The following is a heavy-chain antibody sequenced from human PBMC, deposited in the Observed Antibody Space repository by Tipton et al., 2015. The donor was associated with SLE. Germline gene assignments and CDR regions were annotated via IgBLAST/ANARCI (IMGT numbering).Heavy chain of an antibody. CDR3: ARGGVGGYDYFDY. Sequence: TLSLTCTVSSDSISGNDYYWTWIRHHPGKGLEWIGHIYHRGNTHYNPSLKSRVTMSKDTSKNQFSLKLTSVSAADTAMYYCARGGVGGYDYFDYWGQGTLVTVSS. CDR1: SDSISGNDYY. D-gene: IGHD5-12*01. CDR2: IYHRGNT. J-gene: IGHJ4*02. V-gene: IGHV4-31*03.